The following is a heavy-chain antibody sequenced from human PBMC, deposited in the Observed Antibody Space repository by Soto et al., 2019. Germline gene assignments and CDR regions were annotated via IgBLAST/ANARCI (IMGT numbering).Heavy chain of an antibody. CDR3: ARVGSGAVAGLFDY. D-gene: IGHD6-19*01. J-gene: IGHJ4*02. Sequence: QVQLQESGPGLVKPSQTLSLTCTVSGVSISSGGYYWSWIRQHPGKGLEWIGYIYYSGSTYYNPSLGSRVTTSVETSKTQFSLKLSSVTAADTAVYYCARVGSGAVAGLFDYWGQGTLVTVSS. CDR1: GVSISSGGYY. V-gene: IGHV4-31*03. CDR2: IYYSGST.